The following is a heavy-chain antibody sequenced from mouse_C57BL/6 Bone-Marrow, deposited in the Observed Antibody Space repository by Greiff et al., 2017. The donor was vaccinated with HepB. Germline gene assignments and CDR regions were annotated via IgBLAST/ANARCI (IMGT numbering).Heavy chain of an antibody. CDR2: IWSGGST. CDR3: ARGIYYYGSSYEGLAY. CDR1: GFSLTSYG. Sequence: QVQLQQSGPGLVQPSQSLSITCTVSGFSLTSYGVHWVRQSPGKGLEWLGVIWSGGSTDYNAAFISRLSISKDNSKSQVFFKMNSLQADDTAIYYCARGIYYYGSSYEGLAYWGQGTLVTVSA. J-gene: IGHJ3*01. V-gene: IGHV2-2*01. D-gene: IGHD1-1*01.